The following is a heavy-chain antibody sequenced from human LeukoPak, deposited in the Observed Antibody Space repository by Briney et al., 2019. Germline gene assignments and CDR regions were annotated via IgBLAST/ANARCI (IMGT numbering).Heavy chain of an antibody. J-gene: IGHJ6*02. CDR3: AKDQSGSYEGGSGMDV. Sequence: GGSLRLSCAASGFTFDDYAMHWVRQAPGKGLEWVSLISWDGGSTYYADSVKGRFTISRDNSKNSLYLQMNSLRAEDTALYYCAKDQSGSYEGGSGMDVWGQGTTVTVSS. D-gene: IGHD1-26*01. V-gene: IGHV3-43D*03. CDR2: ISWDGGST. CDR1: GFTFDDYA.